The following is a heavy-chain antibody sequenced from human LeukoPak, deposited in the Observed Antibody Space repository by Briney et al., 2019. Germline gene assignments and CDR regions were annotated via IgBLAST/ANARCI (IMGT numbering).Heavy chain of an antibody. CDR2: INHSGST. Sequence: SETLSLTCAVYGGSFSGYYWSWIRQPPGKGLGWIGEINHSGSTNYNPSLKSRVTISVDTSKNQFSLKLSSVTAADTAVYYCARRRIGVPAARKGYFDYWGQGTLVTVSS. CDR3: ARRRIGVPAARKGYFDY. CDR1: GGSFSGYY. V-gene: IGHV4-34*01. D-gene: IGHD2-2*01. J-gene: IGHJ4*02.